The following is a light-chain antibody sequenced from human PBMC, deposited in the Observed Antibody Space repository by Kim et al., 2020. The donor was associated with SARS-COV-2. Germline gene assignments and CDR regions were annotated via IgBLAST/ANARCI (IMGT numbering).Light chain of an antibody. Sequence: GKSATISCTRSRGSIDDNYVQWYQQRPGGVPTTVIYGEDQRPSGVSDRFSGSIDNSSNSASLTISGLKTEDEADYYCQSYNRSNVIFGGGTQLTVL. CDR2: GED. J-gene: IGLJ2*01. V-gene: IGLV6-57*03. CDR1: RGSIDDNY. CDR3: QSYNRSNVI.